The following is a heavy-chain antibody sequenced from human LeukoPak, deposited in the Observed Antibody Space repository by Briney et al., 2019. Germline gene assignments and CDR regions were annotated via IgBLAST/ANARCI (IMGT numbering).Heavy chain of an antibody. Sequence: GSLRLSCAASGFTFRSYSMNWVRPAPGKGLEWVSSISSSSSYIYYADSVKGRFTISRDNAKNSLYLQMNSLRAEDTAVYYCARKRGGRPVDYWGQGTLVTVSS. CDR2: ISSSSSYI. CDR1: GFTFRSYS. V-gene: IGHV3-21*01. J-gene: IGHJ4*02. CDR3: ARKRGGRPVDY. D-gene: IGHD3-10*01.